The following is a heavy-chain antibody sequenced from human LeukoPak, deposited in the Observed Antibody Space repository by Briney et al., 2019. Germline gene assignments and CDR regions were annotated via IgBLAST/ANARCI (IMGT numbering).Heavy chain of an antibody. Sequence: SETLSLTCAAYGGSFSGYYWSWIRQPPGKGLEWIGEINHSGSTNYNPSLKSRVTISVDTSKNQFSLKLSSVTAADTAVYYCARVSVSRYCSGGSCYSYYYYGMDVWGKGTTVTVSS. D-gene: IGHD2-15*01. CDR1: GGSFSGYY. CDR3: ARVSVSRYCSGGSCYSYYYYGMDV. CDR2: INHSGST. J-gene: IGHJ6*04. V-gene: IGHV4-34*01.